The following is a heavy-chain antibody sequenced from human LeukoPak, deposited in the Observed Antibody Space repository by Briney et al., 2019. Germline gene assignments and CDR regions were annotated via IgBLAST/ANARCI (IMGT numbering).Heavy chain of an antibody. Sequence: GASVKVSCKASGYTFTSYDINWVRQATGQGLEWMGRVNPNNGVPNYAQKFQGRVTMTRDTAISTFYMELSSLRSDDTAVYFCAREVGYSSSYYGRFDPWGQGTLVIVSS. CDR3: AREVGYSSSYYGRFDP. J-gene: IGHJ5*02. CDR2: VNPNNGVP. V-gene: IGHV1-2*06. CDR1: GYTFTSYD. D-gene: IGHD2-2*01.